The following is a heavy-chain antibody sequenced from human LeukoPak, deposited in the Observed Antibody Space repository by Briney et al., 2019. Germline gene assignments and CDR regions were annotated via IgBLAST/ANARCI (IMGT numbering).Heavy chain of an antibody. CDR1: GSTFSSYA. D-gene: IGHD6-13*01. J-gene: IGHJ4*02. CDR2: ISYDGSNK. Sequence: PGRSLRLSCAASGSTFSSYAMHWVRQAPGKGLEWMAVISYDGSNKYYADSVKGRFTISRDNSKNTLYLQMNSLRAEDTAVYYCARDRGKLRIAAAGTGGTFGYWGQGTLVTVSS. CDR3: ARDRGKLRIAAAGTGGTFGY. V-gene: IGHV3-30-3*01.